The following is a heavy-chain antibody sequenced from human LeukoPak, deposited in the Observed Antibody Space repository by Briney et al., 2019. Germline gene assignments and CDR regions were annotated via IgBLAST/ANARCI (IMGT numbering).Heavy chain of an antibody. Sequence: GGSLRLSCAASGFTFSSNAMTWVRQAPGKGLEWVSGISGSGGNTYYADSVKGRFTISRDNSKNTLYLQMNSLRVEDTAVYYCARDYKYAFDNWGQGTLVTVSS. V-gene: IGHV3-23*01. J-gene: IGHJ4*02. CDR1: GFTFSSNA. D-gene: IGHD5-24*01. CDR3: ARDYKYAFDN. CDR2: ISGSGGNT.